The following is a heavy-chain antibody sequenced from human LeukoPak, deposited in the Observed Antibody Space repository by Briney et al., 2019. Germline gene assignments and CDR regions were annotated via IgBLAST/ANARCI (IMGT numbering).Heavy chain of an antibody. CDR1: GFTFSDYY. V-gene: IGHV3-11*01. J-gene: IGHJ6*03. D-gene: IGHD6-13*01. CDR3: ARDSERRALGSSWPLMDV. CDR2: ISSSGSTI. Sequence: GGSLRLSCAASGFTFSDYYMSWIRQAPGKGPEWVSYISSSGSTIYYADSVRGRFTISRDNAKNSLYLQMNSLRAEDTAVYYCARDSERRALGSSWPLMDVWGKGTTVTISS.